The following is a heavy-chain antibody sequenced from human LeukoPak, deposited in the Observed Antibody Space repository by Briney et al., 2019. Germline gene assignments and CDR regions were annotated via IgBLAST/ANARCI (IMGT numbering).Heavy chain of an antibody. CDR2: IYYSGST. CDR3: ARVEQGWPDY. Sequence: SETLSLTCTVSGGPISSYYWSWIRQPPGKGLEWIGYIYYSGSTNYNPSLKSRVTISVDTSKKPYSLKLSSVTAADTAVYYCARVEQGWPDYWGQGTLVTVSS. CDR1: GGPISSYY. J-gene: IGHJ4*02. D-gene: IGHD1/OR15-1a*01. V-gene: IGHV4-59*01.